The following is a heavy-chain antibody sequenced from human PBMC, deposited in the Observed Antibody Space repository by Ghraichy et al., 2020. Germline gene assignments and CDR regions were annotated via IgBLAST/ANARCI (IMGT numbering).Heavy chain of an antibody. CDR2: IRRKAYGGTT. CDR1: GFTFGDYA. V-gene: IGHV3-49*03. Sequence: GESLNISCTASGFTFGDYAMSWFRQAPGKGLEWVGFIRRKAYGGTTEYAASVKGRFTISRDDSKSIAYLQMNSLKTEDTAVYYCTRGPRGYRDYYYYMDVWGKGTTVTVSS. CDR3: TRGPRGYRDYYYYMDV. J-gene: IGHJ6*03. D-gene: IGHD5-12*01.